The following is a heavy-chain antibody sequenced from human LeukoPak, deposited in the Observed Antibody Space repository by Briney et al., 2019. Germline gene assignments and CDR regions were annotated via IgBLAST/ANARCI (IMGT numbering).Heavy chain of an antibody. D-gene: IGHD3-16*01. Sequence: SETLSLTCTVSGGSISSYYWSWIRQPPGKGLEWIGYIYYSGSTNYNPSLKSRVTISVDTSKNQFSLKLSSVTAADTAVYYCARHVPYYDSDFSAWGMDVWGQGTTVTVSS. V-gene: IGHV4-59*08. J-gene: IGHJ6*02. CDR1: GGSISSYY. CDR2: IYYSGST. CDR3: ARHVPYYDSDFSAWGMDV.